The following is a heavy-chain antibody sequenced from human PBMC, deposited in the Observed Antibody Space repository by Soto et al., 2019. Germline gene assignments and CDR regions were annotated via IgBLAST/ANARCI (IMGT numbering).Heavy chain of an antibody. V-gene: IGHV4-30-4*01. CDR2: IYYSGST. CDR3: ARDRESSSWYGGMDV. J-gene: IGHJ6*02. D-gene: IGHD6-13*01. Sequence: LSLTCTVSGGSISSGDYYWSWIRQPPGKGLEWIGYIYYSGSTYYNPSLKSRVTISVDTSKNQFSLKLSSVTAADTAVYYCARDRESSSWYGGMDVWGQGTTVTVSS. CDR1: GGSISSGDYY.